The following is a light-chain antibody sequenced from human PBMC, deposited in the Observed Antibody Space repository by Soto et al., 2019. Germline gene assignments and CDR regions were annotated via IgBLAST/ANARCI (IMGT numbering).Light chain of an antibody. CDR1: RSIDIH. V-gene: IGKV1-39*01. J-gene: IGKJ4*01. CDR2: TAS. Sequence: DIQMTQSPSSLSASVGDRVTITCRASRSIDIHLNWYQQKPGKAPKLLIYTASNLQSGVPSRFSGSGSGTDFTLTISSLQPEDFASYYCQQTYLTPLTFGGGTKVEIK. CDR3: QQTYLTPLT.